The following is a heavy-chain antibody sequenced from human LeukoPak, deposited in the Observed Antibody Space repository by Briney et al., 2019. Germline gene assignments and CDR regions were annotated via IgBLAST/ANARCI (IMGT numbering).Heavy chain of an antibody. CDR2: IYHSGST. D-gene: IGHD3-9*01. CDR1: GGSISSGGYS. CDR3: ARPPDVYDILTGYRYYYNMDV. Sequence: SETLSLTCAVSGGSISSGGYSWSWIRQPPGKGLEWIGYIYHSGSTYYNPSLKSRVTISLDRSKNPFSLKLSSVTAADTAVYYCARPPDVYDILTGYRYYYNMDVWGQGTTVTVSS. V-gene: IGHV4-30-2*01. J-gene: IGHJ6*02.